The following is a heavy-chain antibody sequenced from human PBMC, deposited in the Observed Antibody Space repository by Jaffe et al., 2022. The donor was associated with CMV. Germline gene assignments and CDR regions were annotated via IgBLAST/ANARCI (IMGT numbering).Heavy chain of an antibody. CDR3: ARDWSFSDYDFGDF. J-gene: IGHJ4*02. CDR2: TYIDGGT. V-gene: IGHV3-53*01. D-gene: IGHD5-12*01. Sequence: EVQLVESGGGLIQPGGSLRLSCAASGFTVSSTYMHWVRQAPGKGLEWVSFTYIDGGTFYADSVKGRFTVSRDSSKNTLFLQMNTLRAEDTAVYYCARDWSFSDYDFGDFWGQGTLVTVSS. CDR1: GFTVSSTY.